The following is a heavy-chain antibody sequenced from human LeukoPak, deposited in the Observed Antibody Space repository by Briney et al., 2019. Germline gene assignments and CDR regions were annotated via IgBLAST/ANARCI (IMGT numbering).Heavy chain of an antibody. CDR3: AREGPDGSGSPPVAFDI. J-gene: IGHJ3*02. D-gene: IGHD3-10*01. V-gene: IGHV1-18*04. CDR2: ISAYNGNT. Sequence: ASVKVSCKASGYTFTSYGISWVRQAPGQGLEWMGWISAYNGNTNYAQKIQGRVTMTTDTSTSTAYMELRSLRSDDTAVYYCAREGPDGSGSPPVAFDIWGQGTMVTVSS. CDR1: GYTFTSYG.